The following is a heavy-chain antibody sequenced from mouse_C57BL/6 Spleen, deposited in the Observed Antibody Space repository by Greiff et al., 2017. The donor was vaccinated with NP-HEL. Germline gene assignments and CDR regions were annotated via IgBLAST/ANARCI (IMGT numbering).Heavy chain of an antibody. CDR1: GFTFSSYA. CDR3: ARGLLWDAMDY. D-gene: IGHD2-1*01. J-gene: IGHJ4*01. CDR2: ISDGGSYT. Sequence: DVMLVESGGGLVKPGGSLKLSCAASGFTFSSYAMSWVRQTPEKRLEWVATISDGGSYTYYPDNVKGRFTISRDNAKNNLYLQMSHLKSEDTAMYYCARGLLWDAMDYWGQGTSVTVSS. V-gene: IGHV5-4*03.